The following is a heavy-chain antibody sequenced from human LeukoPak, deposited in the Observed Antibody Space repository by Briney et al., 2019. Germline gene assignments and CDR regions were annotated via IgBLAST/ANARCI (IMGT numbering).Heavy chain of an antibody. CDR1: GFTFSSYT. J-gene: IGHJ6*03. CDR3: ARFAAGGSYYYYMDV. Sequence: GGSLRLSCAASGFTFSSYTMNWVRQPPGKGLEWVSNIGTSSTTIYYADSVKGRFTISRDNAKNSLYLQMNSLRADDTAVYHCARFAAGGSYYYYMDVWGKGTTVTVSS. CDR2: IGTSSTTI. V-gene: IGHV3-48*01. D-gene: IGHD6-25*01.